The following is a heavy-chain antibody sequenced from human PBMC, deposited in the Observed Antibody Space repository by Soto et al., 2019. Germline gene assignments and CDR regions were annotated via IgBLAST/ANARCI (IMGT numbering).Heavy chain of an antibody. CDR1: GFTFSSYW. Sequence: GGSLRLSCAASGFTFSSYWMSWVRQAPGKGLEWVANIKQDGSEKYYVDSVKGRFTISRDNAKNSLYLQMNSLRAEDTAVYYCARVPYYDFWSGLFDYWGQGTLVTVSS. D-gene: IGHD3-3*01. V-gene: IGHV3-7*01. CDR2: IKQDGSEK. J-gene: IGHJ4*02. CDR3: ARVPYYDFWSGLFDY.